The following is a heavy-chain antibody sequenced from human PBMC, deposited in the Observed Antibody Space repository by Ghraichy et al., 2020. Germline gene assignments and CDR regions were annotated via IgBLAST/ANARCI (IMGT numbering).Heavy chain of an antibody. CDR1: GFTFSTYA. D-gene: IGHD2-21*02. CDR2: ISGSGGST. J-gene: IGHJ5*02. V-gene: IGHV3-23*01. CDR3: AKWSTLTANWFDP. Sequence: GGSLRLSCAASGFTFSTYAMSWVRQTPGKGLEWVSAISGSGGSTNYADSVKGRFTISRDNSKNTLYLHMSSLRAEDTAVYYCAKWSTLTANWFDPRAQGTLATVSS.